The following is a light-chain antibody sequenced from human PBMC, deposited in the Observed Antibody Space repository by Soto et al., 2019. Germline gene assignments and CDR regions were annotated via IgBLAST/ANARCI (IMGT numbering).Light chain of an antibody. Sequence: EIVLMQSPGTLSLSPGERATLSCRASQSVSSSYLAWYQQKPGQAPRLLIYGASSRATGIPDRFSGSGSGTDFTLTISRLEPADFAVYYCQQFGSSPRTFGQGTKVEIK. J-gene: IGKJ1*01. CDR3: QQFGSSPRT. V-gene: IGKV3-20*01. CDR1: QSVSSSY. CDR2: GAS.